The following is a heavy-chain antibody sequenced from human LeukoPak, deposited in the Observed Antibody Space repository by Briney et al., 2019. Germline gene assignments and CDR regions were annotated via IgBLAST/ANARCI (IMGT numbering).Heavy chain of an antibody. J-gene: IGHJ4*02. CDR1: GGSISSYY. D-gene: IGHD6-13*01. Sequence: SETLSLTCTVSGGSISSYYWSWIRQPPGKGLEWIGYIYYSGSTNYNPSLKSRVTISVDTSKNQFSLKLSSVTAADTAVYYCARHASSSWYEKFDYWGQGTLVTVSS. CDR3: ARHASSSWYEKFDY. V-gene: IGHV4-59*08. CDR2: IYYSGST.